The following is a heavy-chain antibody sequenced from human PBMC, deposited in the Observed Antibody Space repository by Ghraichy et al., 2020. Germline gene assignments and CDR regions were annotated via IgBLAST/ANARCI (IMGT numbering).Heavy chain of an antibody. D-gene: IGHD1-26*01. Sequence: ASVKVSCRASGYTFTGYYIHWVRQAPGRGLEYMGWINPKSGGGNSVQKFQDRVTMTRDTSITTAYMELKRLTSDDTAVYYCTRDAVGAANWFDPWGQGTLVTVCS. CDR2: INPKSGGG. J-gene: IGHJ5*02. CDR3: TRDAVGAANWFDP. CDR1: GYTFTGYY. V-gene: IGHV1-2*02.